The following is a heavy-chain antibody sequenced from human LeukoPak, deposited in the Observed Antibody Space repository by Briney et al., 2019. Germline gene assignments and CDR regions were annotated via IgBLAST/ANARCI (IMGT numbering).Heavy chain of an antibody. D-gene: IGHD5-18*01. CDR1: GGTFSSYA. CDR3: ARGRDTAMRLSYFPSLDI. V-gene: IGHV1-69*13. Sequence: SVKVSCKASGGTFSSYAISWVRQAPGQGREWMGGIIPIFGTANYAQKFQGRVTITADESTSTAYMELSSLRSEDTAVYYCARGRDTAMRLSYFPSLDIWGQGTMVTVSS. J-gene: IGHJ3*02. CDR2: IIPIFGTA.